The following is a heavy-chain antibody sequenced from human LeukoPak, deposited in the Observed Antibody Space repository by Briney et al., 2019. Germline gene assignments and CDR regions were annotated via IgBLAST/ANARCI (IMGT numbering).Heavy chain of an antibody. Sequence: GASVKDSCKHSGYTFTSYAISCVRQAPGQRLEWMGWISAYNGNTNYAQKLQGRVTMTTDTSTSTAYMELRSLRSDDTAVYYCARDEKYSPVPLDYWGQGTLVTVSS. J-gene: IGHJ4*02. CDR2: ISAYNGNT. CDR3: ARDEKYSPVPLDY. CDR1: GYTFTSYA. D-gene: IGHD5-18*01. V-gene: IGHV1-18*01.